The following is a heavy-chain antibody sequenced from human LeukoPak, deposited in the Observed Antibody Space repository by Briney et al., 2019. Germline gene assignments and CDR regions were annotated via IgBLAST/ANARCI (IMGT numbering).Heavy chain of an antibody. J-gene: IGHJ3*02. Sequence: PSETLSLTCAVSDDSFSSHYWTWIRQPPGKGLEWIGYISYIGSTNYNPSLKSRVTISIDTSKNQFSLKLSSVTAADTAVYYCPRDLVTVTKGFDIWGQGTIVSVSS. CDR1: DDSFSSHY. CDR3: PRDLVTVTKGFDI. D-gene: IGHD4-17*01. CDR2: ISYIGST. V-gene: IGHV4-59*11.